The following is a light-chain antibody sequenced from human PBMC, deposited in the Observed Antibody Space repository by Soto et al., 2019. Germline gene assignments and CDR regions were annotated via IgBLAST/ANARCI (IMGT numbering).Light chain of an antibody. Sequence: EIVMTQSPATLSVSPGERATLSCRASQSVNINLAWYQQKPGQAPRLPIYGTSTRATGVPARFSGSGSGTEFTLSISNLQSEDVAGYYCQQYDNWPPYTFGQGTKVEI. CDR2: GTS. CDR1: QSVNIN. J-gene: IGKJ2*01. CDR3: QQYDNWPPYT. V-gene: IGKV3-15*01.